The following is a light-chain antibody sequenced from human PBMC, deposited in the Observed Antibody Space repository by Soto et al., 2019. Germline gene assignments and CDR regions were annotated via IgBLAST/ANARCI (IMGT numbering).Light chain of an antibody. CDR1: QSISSY. CDR3: QQYNSYPIP. Sequence: DIQMTQSPSSLSASVGDRVTITCRASQSISSYLNWYQQKPGKAPKLLIYLASTLVFGVPSRFSGSGSGTEFTLTISGLQPDDFATYYCQQYNSYPIPFGGGTNVDI. CDR2: LAS. V-gene: IGKV1-5*03. J-gene: IGKJ4*01.